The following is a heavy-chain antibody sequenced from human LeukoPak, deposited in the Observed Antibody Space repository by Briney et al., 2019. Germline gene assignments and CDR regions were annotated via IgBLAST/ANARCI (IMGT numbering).Heavy chain of an antibody. J-gene: IGHJ5*02. Sequence: SETLSLTCTVSGGSISSYYWSWIRQPPGKGLEWIGYIYYSGSTNYNPSLKSRVTISVDTSKNQFSLKLSSVTAADTAVYYCARHIPDYDFWGGYLSNWFDPWGQGTLVTVSS. CDR1: GGSISSYY. D-gene: IGHD3-3*01. CDR2: IYYSGST. V-gene: IGHV4-59*08. CDR3: ARHIPDYDFWGGYLSNWFDP.